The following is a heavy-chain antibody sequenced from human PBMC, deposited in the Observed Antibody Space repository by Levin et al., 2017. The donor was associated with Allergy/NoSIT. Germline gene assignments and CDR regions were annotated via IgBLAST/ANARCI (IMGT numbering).Heavy chain of an antibody. CDR2: ISWDGGST. D-gene: IGHD1-1*01. Sequence: ETLSLTCAASGFTFDDYTMHWVRQAPGKGLEWVSLISWDGGSTYYADSVKGRFTISRDNSKNSLYLQMNSLRTEDTALYYCAKGPGADPYLDYWGQGTLVTVSS. V-gene: IGHV3-43*01. J-gene: IGHJ4*02. CDR3: AKGPGADPYLDY. CDR1: GFTFDDYT.